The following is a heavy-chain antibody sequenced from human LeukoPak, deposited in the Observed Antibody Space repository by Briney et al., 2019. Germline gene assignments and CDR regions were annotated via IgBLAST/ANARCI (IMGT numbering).Heavy chain of an antibody. Sequence: GASLRLSCAASGFTFSSYSMNWVRQAPGKGLEWVSSISSSSSYIYYADSVKRRFTISRDNAKNSLYLQMNSLRAEDTAVYYCARVGLPRLYYYYGMDVWGQGTTVTVSS. J-gene: IGHJ6*02. CDR1: GFTFSSYS. V-gene: IGHV3-21*01. D-gene: IGHD5/OR15-5a*01. CDR2: ISSSSSYI. CDR3: ARVGLPRLYYYYGMDV.